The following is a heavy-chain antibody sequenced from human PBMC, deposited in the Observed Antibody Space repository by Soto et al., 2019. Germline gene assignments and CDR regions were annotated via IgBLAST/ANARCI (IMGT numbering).Heavy chain of an antibody. D-gene: IGHD3-22*01. CDR2: ISSASSSI. J-gene: IGHJ4*02. CDR1: GFTFSDYS. V-gene: IGHV3-48*02. Sequence: VGTLRLSCAASGFTFSDYSMNWVRQAPGKGLEWISYISSASSSIYYADSVRGRFTVSRDNAKNSLYLQMNSLRDEDTAVYYCARDGAEDASSGYLPLNWGQGTLVTVS. CDR3: ARDGAEDASSGYLPLN.